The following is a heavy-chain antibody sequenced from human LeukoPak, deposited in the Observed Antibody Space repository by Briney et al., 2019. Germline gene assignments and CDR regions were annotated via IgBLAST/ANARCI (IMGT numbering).Heavy chain of an antibody. CDR2: ISNSVST. CDR3: VATERWLQWDY. D-gene: IGHD5-24*01. Sequence: SETLSLTCAVYGGSFSGYYWSWIRQPPGKGLEWIAFISNSVSTNYNPSLKSRVTISLDTSRKQLSLRLSSVIAADTAVYYCVATERWLQWDYWGQGTLVPVSS. CDR1: GGSFSGYY. V-gene: IGHV4-4*08. J-gene: IGHJ4*02.